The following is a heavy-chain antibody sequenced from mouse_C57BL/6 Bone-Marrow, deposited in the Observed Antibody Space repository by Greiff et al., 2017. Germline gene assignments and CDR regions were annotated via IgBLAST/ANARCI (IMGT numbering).Heavy chain of an antibody. CDR2: INPSTGGT. V-gene: IGHV1-42*01. D-gene: IGHD2-3*01. Sequence: VQLKESGPELVKPGASVKISCKASGYSFTGYYMNWVKQSPEKSLEWIGEINPSTGGTTYNQKFKAKATLTVDKSSSTAYMQLKSLTSDDSAVXYCAREDDGYYGCAYWGQGTLVTVSA. CDR3: AREDDGYYGCAY. J-gene: IGHJ3*01. CDR1: GYSFTGYY.